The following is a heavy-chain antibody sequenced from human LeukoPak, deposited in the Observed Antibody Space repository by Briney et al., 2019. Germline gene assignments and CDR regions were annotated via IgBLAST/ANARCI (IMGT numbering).Heavy chain of an antibody. D-gene: IGHD3-22*01. CDR3: AKDIGGMNYYDSSGHFWTYFDY. Sequence: GGSLRLSCAASGFTFSNYWMHWVRQAPGKGLVWVSRINTDGSRITYADSVKGRFTISRDNAKNSLYLQMNSLRAEDTALYYCAKDIGGMNYYDSSGHFWTYFDYWGQGTLVTVSS. CDR1: GFTFSNYW. J-gene: IGHJ4*02. CDR2: INTDGSRI. V-gene: IGHV3-74*01.